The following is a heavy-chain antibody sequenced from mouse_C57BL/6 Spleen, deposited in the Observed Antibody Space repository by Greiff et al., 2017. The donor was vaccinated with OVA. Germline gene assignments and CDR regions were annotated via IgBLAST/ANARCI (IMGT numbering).Heavy chain of an antibody. V-gene: IGHV1-26*01. CDR1: GYTFTDYY. Sequence: VQLQQSGPELVKPGASVKISCKASGYTFTDYYMNWVKQSHGKSLEWIGDINPNNGGTSYKQKFKGKATLTVDKSSSTAYMELSSLTSEDSAVYYCAGGCNYCYFAVWGTGTLVTVSS. J-gene: IGHJ1*03. CDR3: AGGCNYCYFAV. CDR2: INPNNGGT.